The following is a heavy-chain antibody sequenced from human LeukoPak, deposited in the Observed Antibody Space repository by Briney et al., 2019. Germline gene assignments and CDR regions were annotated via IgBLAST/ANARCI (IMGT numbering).Heavy chain of an antibody. CDR3: ARYTTAGYSSGWYGPSFDY. CDR1: GFTFSSYE. CDR2: ISSSGSTI. D-gene: IGHD6-19*01. J-gene: IGHJ4*02. Sequence: SGGSLRLSCAASGFTFSSYEMNWVRQAPGKGLEWVSYISSSGSTIYYADSVKGRFTISRDNAKNSLYLQMNSLRAEDTAVYYCARYTTAGYSSGWYGPSFDYWGQGTLVTVSS. V-gene: IGHV3-48*03.